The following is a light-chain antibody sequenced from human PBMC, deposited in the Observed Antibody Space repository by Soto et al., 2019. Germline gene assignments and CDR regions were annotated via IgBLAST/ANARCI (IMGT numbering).Light chain of an antibody. CDR2: SAS. CDR1: ETIIDY. J-gene: IGKJ2*01. CDR3: PQSFSAPRT. V-gene: IGKV1-39*01. Sequence: DIQMSQSPSSLSASVGDSVTITCRASETIIDYLTWYQQQPGEAPKLLIFSASSLQSGVPSRFRGSGSGTHFTVTISSLQPEDFATYFCPQSFSAPRTFGQGTKLQAK.